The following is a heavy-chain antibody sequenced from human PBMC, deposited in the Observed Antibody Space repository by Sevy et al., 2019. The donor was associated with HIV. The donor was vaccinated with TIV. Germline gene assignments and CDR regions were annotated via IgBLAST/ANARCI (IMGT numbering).Heavy chain of an antibody. D-gene: IGHD4-17*01. V-gene: IGHV3-11*01. J-gene: IGHJ6*02. CDR1: GFIFSNYY. CDR2: ISTSGTTI. CDR3: ARAEEDADYPSYYFYGMDV. Sequence: GGSLRLSCAASGFIFSNYYMSWIRQAPGKGLEWVSYISTSGTTIFYADSVKGRFTISRDNAKNSLYLQMNILRAEDTAVYFCARAEEDADYPSYYFYGMDVWGLGTTVTVSS.